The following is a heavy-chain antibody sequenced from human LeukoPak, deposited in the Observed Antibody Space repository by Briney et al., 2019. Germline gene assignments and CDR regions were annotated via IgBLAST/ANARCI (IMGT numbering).Heavy chain of an antibody. J-gene: IGHJ4*02. V-gene: IGHV1-2*06. D-gene: IGHD3-16*02. CDR3: ARDPGYPYYYFDY. CDR2: INPNSGGT. Sequence: GASVKVSCKASGYTFTGYYMHWARQAPGQGLEWVGRINPNSGGTNYAQKFQGRVTMTRDTSISTAYMELSRLRSDDTAVYYCARDPGYPYYYFDYWGQGTLVTVSS. CDR1: GYTFTGYY.